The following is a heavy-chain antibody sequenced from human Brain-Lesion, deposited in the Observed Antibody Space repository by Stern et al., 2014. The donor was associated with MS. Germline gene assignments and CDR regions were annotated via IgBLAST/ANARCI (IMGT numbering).Heavy chain of an antibody. CDR1: GYRFTSNW. Sequence: EVQLLESGAEVKKPGESLKISCKGYGYRFTSNWIGWGRQMPGKGLERMGIIWPGDSDTRYSPSFQGQVTISADKSISTAYLQWSSLQASDTAMYYCARRGDSSSSGFDYWGQGTLVIVSS. J-gene: IGHJ4*02. CDR2: IWPGDSDT. V-gene: IGHV5-51*01. D-gene: IGHD6-6*01. CDR3: ARRGDSSSSGFDY.